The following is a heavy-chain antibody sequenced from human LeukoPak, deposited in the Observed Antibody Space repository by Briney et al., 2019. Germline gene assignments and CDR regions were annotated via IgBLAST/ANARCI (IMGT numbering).Heavy chain of an antibody. CDR3: AKDQTYYYDSSGYYYESSPDAFDI. CDR2: ISSNGGST. Sequence: PGGSLRLSCSASGFTFSSYAMHWVRQAPGKGLEYVSAISSNGGSTYYADSVKGRFTISRDNSKNTLYLQMNSLRAEDTAVYYCAKDQTYYYDSSGYYYESSPDAFDIWGQGTMVTVSS. D-gene: IGHD3-22*01. J-gene: IGHJ3*02. CDR1: GFTFSSYA. V-gene: IGHV3-64*04.